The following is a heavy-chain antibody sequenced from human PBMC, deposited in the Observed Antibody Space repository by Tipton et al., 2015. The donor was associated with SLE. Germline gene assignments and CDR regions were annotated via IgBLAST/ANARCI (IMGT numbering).Heavy chain of an antibody. D-gene: IGHD3/OR15-3a*01. CDR2: IYTSGST. CDR1: GGSISSKTYY. Sequence: GLVKPSETLSLTCTVSGGSISSKTYYWSWIRQPAGKGLEWIGRIYTSGSTYYNPSLKTRVTISVDTSKNQFSLNLISVTAADTAVYYCARLDSAFHAFDIWGQGTLVTVSS. V-gene: IGHV4-61*02. CDR3: ARLDSAFHAFDI. J-gene: IGHJ3*02.